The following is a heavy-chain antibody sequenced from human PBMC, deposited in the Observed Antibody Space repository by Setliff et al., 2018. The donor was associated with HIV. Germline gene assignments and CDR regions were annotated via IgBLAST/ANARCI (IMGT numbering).Heavy chain of an antibody. CDR3: ARGALLAVFDFDH. CDR1: GYTFTTYS. D-gene: IGHD2-8*02. J-gene: IGHJ4*02. Sequence: ASVMVSCKASGYTFTTYSMHWVRQAPGQSLEWMGWLNAGKGDTKFSQEFQGRITINWDTSASTAYSELRSLRSEDTAVYYCARGALLAVFDFDHWGQGTMVTVSS. V-gene: IGHV1-3*03. CDR2: LNAGKGDT.